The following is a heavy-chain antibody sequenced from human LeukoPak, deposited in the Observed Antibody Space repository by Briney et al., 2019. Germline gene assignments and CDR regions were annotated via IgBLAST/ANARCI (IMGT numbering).Heavy chain of an antibody. J-gene: IGHJ4*01. D-gene: IGHD6-6*01. Sequence: GGSLRLSCAASGFAFNTYSMNWVRQAPGKGLEWVSSISSNSRDIYYADSVKGRFTISRDNAKNSLHLQMNSLRAEDTAVYYCARDDRDISSYRFDYWGHGILVTVSS. V-gene: IGHV3-21*01. CDR2: ISSNSRDI. CDR3: ARDDRDISSYRFDY. CDR1: GFAFNTYS.